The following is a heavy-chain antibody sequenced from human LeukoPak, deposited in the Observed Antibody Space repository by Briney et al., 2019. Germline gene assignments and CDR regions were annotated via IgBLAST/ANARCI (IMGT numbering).Heavy chain of an antibody. J-gene: IGHJ4*02. CDR3: ARVRVPGGSYEGVDY. D-gene: IGHD1-26*01. Sequence: VPSVKLSCKASGYTFTSYGITWVRQAPGQGLEWMGWISAYKDNTNYAQKFQGRVTMTTDTPTSTAYMELRSLRSDDTAVYYCARVRVPGGSYEGVDYWGQGTLVTVSS. V-gene: IGHV1-18*01. CDR2: ISAYKDNT. CDR1: GYTFTSYG.